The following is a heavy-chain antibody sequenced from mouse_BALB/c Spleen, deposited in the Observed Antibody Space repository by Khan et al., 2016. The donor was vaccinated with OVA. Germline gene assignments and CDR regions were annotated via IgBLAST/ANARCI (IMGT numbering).Heavy chain of an antibody. CDR1: GYTFTNYG. J-gene: IGHJ4*01. CDR3: ARGGRRAMDY. CDR2: IYTYTGEP. V-gene: IGHV9-3-1*01. D-gene: IGHD3-3*01. Sequence: QIQLVQSGPDLKTPGETVKISCKASGYTFTNYGINWVKQAPGKGLKWMGWIYTYTGEPTYADDFKGRFTFTLETSTSTAYLKINNLTDEDTATYYCARGGRRAMDYWGQGTSVTVSS.